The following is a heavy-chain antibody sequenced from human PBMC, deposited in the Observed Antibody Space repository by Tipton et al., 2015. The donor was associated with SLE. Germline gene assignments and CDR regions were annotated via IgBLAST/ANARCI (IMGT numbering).Heavy chain of an antibody. J-gene: IGHJ4*02. V-gene: IGHV4-4*07. CDR3: ARGGGDSSSCQDFDR. Sequence: LRLSCSVSGASISTYYWGWIRQAPGKGLEWVGCMRRGGRTDYNPSLKSRVAMSVDTSKNQLSLNLNSVTAADTAAYYCARGGGDSSSCQDFDRWGQGTLVTVSS. CDR1: GASISTYY. CDR2: MRRGGRT. D-gene: IGHD6-13*01.